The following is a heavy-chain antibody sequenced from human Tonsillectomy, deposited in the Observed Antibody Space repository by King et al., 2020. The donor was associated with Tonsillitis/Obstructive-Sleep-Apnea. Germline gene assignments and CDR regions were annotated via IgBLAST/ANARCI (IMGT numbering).Heavy chain of an antibody. Sequence: VQLVESGGGLVQPGGSLRLSCAASGFTFSSYAMHWVRQAPGKGLQWVSVISNSGATAFYADSVKGRFTISRDDSKNTLYLQMNSLGVEDTAVYYCAKVDCSITSGYLRGYDYWGQGTLLTVSS. J-gene: IGHJ4*02. D-gene: IGHD2-2*01. CDR3: AKVDCSITSGYLRGYDY. CDR2: ISNSGATA. V-gene: IGHV3-23*04. CDR1: GFTFSSYA.